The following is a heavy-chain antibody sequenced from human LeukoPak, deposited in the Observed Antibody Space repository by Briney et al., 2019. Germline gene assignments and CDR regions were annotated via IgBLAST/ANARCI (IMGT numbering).Heavy chain of an antibody. CDR3: AKRTFYRSGWFDY. J-gene: IGHJ4*02. CDR1: GFTFSNYA. Sequence: GGSLRLSCAASGFTFSNYAMSWVRQAPGKGLEWVSAISGSGGSTYYADSVKGRFTISRDNSKNTLYLQMNSLRAEDTAVYYCAKRTFYRSGWFDYWGQGTLVTVSS. D-gene: IGHD6-19*01. CDR2: ISGSGGST. V-gene: IGHV3-23*01.